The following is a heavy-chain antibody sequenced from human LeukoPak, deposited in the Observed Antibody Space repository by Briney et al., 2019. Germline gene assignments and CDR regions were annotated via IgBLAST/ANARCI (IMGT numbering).Heavy chain of an antibody. Sequence: GGSLRLSCAASGFTFNTFNMNWVRQAPGKGLEWVSSITSGGDYIYYADSAKGRFTTSRDNAKNSLSLQLNSLRVEDTAVYYCARGHYDVLAASYKWTPDYWGQGTLVTVSS. CDR3: ARGHYDVLAASYKWTPDY. V-gene: IGHV3-21*01. CDR1: GFTFNTFN. CDR2: ITSGGDYI. D-gene: IGHD3-9*01. J-gene: IGHJ4*02.